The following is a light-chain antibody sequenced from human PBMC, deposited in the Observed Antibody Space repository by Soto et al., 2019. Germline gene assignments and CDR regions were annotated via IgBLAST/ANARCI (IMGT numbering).Light chain of an antibody. CDR2: DIS. J-gene: IGKJ4*01. Sequence: FPTTLSAPPGGGAPLSCRAAQDVTTNFAWYQLKRGQPPRLLIYDISTRATGIPARFSGSGSGTDFTLTISSLQPEDFAVYSCQQDYNLLTFGGGTKVDIK. CDR1: QDVTTN. V-gene: IGKV3D-15*02. CDR3: QQDYNLLT.